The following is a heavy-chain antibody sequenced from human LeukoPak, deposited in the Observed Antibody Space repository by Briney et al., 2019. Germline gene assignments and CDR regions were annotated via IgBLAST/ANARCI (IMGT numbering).Heavy chain of an antibody. J-gene: IGHJ6*03. CDR2: IYYSGST. CDR1: GGSISSYY. CDR3: ARDLRQQVVWDYYYYMDV. Sequence: PSETLSLTCTVSGGSISSYYWSWIRQPPGKGLEWIGYIYYSGSTNYNPSLKSRVTISIDTSKNQFSLKLSSVTAADTAVYYCARDLRQQVVWDYYYYMDVWGKGTTVTISS. V-gene: IGHV4-59*01. D-gene: IGHD6-13*01.